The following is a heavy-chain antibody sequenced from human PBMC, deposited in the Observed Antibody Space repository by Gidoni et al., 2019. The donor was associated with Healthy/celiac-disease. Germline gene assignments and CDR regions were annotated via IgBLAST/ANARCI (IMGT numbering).Heavy chain of an antibody. D-gene: IGHD4-17*01. CDR1: GSTFTSYS. Sequence: QVQLVQSVAEVKQPGASVKVSCKASGSTFTSYSMHWVRQAPGQGLEWMGIINPSGGSTSYEKKFQGRVTMTRETSTSTVYMELSSLRSEDTAVYYCAREDYGDYGEGVGYYMDVWGKGTTVTVSS. J-gene: IGHJ6*03. V-gene: IGHV1-46*01. CDR3: AREDYGDYGEGVGYYMDV. CDR2: INPSGGST.